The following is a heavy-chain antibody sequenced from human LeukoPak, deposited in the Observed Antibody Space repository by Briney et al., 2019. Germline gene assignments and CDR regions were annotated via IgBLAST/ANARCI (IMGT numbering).Heavy chain of an antibody. V-gene: IGHV4-34*01. CDR2: INHSGST. CDR1: GFTVSSNF. J-gene: IGHJ6*02. CDR3: ARDHGGPRYYYYYGMDV. Sequence: GSLRLSCAASGFTVSSNFMSWIRQPPGKGLEWIGEINHSGSTNYNPSLKSRVTISVDTSKNQFSLKLSSVTAADTAVYYCARDHGGPRYYYYYGMDVWGQGTTVTVSS. D-gene: IGHD4-23*01.